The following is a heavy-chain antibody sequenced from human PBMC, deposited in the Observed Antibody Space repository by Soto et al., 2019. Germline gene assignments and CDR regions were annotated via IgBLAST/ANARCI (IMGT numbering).Heavy chain of an antibody. Sequence: PGGSLRLSCAASGFTVSSNYMSWVRQAPGKGLEWVSVIYSSGSTYYADSVKGRFTISRDNSKNTLYLQMNSLRAEDTAVYYCARDRYSSGWYNMAAYYYDMDVWGQGTTVTVSS. CDR2: IYSSGST. J-gene: IGHJ6*02. D-gene: IGHD6-19*01. V-gene: IGHV3-53*01. CDR3: ARDRYSSGWYNMAAYYYDMDV. CDR1: GFTVSSNY.